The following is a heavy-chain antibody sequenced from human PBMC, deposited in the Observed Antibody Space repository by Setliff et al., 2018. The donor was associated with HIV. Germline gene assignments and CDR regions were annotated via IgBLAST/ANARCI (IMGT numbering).Heavy chain of an antibody. J-gene: IGHJ5*02. CDR2: IDARGSA. CDR1: GGSISGHY. Sequence: PSETLSLTCTVSGGSISGHYWSWMRQAAGKGLEWIGRIDARGSANYNPSLNSRVTISVDTSKNHFSLTLSSVTAADTAVYYCARDGSEHYPLEGWLDTWGQGAMGTVSS. CDR3: ARDGSEHYPLEGWLDT. V-gene: IGHV4-4*07. D-gene: IGHD3-3*02.